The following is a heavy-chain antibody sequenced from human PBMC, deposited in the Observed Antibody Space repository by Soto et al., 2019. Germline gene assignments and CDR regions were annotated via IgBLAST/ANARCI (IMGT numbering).Heavy chain of an antibody. D-gene: IGHD6-13*01. J-gene: IGHJ4*02. Sequence: ASVKVSCKASGYTFTSYAMHAVRQAPGQRLEWTGWINAGNGNTKYSQKFQGRVTITRDTSASTAYMELSSLRSEHTALYYCARSTAAGTLFGYLGQGTLFTLSS. CDR1: GYTFTSYA. CDR3: ARSTAAGTLFGY. V-gene: IGHV1-3*01. CDR2: INAGNGNT.